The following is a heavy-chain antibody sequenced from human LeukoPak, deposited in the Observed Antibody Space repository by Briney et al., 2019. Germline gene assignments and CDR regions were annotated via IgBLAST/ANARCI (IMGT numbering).Heavy chain of an antibody. J-gene: IGHJ4*02. D-gene: IGHD6-13*01. CDR2: INHSGST. CDR3: ARNRRAGYSSSWYQGYFDY. Sequence: SETLSLTCAVYGGSFSGYYWSWIRQPPGKGLEWIGEINHSGSTNYNPSLKSRDTISVDTSKNQFSLKLSSVTAADTAVYYCARNRRAGYSSSWYQGYFDYWGQGTLVTVSS. CDR1: GGSFSGYY. V-gene: IGHV4-34*01.